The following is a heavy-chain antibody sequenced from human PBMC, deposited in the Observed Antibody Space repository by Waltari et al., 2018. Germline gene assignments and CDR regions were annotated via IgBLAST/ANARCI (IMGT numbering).Heavy chain of an antibody. CDR2: IYPGDSDT. CDR3: ARFPRGIAALVHDAFDI. Sequence: EVQLAQSGAEVKKPGESLKISCKGTGYSFTSYWIGWVRQMPGKGLEWMGIIYPGDSDTRYSPSFQGQVTISADKSISTAYLQWSSLKASDTAMYYCARFPRGIAALVHDAFDIWGQGTMVTVSS. J-gene: IGHJ3*02. V-gene: IGHV5-51*03. D-gene: IGHD6-13*01. CDR1: GYSFTSYW.